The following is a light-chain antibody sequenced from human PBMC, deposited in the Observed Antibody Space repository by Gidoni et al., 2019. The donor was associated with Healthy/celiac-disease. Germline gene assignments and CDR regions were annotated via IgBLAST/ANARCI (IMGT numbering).Light chain of an antibody. Sequence: QSVLTQPPSSSGTPGPRVTISCSESSSNIGSNYVYWYQQLPGTAPKLLIYRNNQRSSGVPDRFSGSKSGTSASLAISGLRSEDEADYYCAAWDDSLSGAYVFGTGTKVTVL. J-gene: IGLJ1*01. CDR1: SSNIGSNY. V-gene: IGLV1-47*01. CDR2: RNN. CDR3: AAWDDSLSGAYV.